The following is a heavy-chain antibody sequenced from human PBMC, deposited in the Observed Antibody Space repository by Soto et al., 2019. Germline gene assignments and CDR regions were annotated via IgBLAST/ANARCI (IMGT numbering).Heavy chain of an antibody. V-gene: IGHV4-31*03. Sequence: PSETLSLTCTVSGGSISSGGSYWSWIRQHPGKGLEWIGYIFYSGSTYYNPSLKSRVTISVDTSKNQFSLRLSSVTAADTAVYYCARAPGDYFDYWGQGTLVTVS. CDR2: IFYSGST. J-gene: IGHJ4*02. CDR3: ARAPGDYFDY. CDR1: GGSISSGGSY.